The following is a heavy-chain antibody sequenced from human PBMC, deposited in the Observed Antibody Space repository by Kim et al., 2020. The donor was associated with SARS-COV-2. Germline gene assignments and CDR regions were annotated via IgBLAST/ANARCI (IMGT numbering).Heavy chain of an antibody. V-gene: IGHV3-9*01. CDR1: GFTFGDYA. CDR3: AKDMSYYYDSSGYIYYFDY. CDR2: ISWNSGSI. D-gene: IGHD3-22*01. J-gene: IGHJ4*02. Sequence: GGSLRLSCAASGFTFGDYAMHWVRQAPGKGLEWVSGISWNSGSIGYADSVKGRFTISRDNAKNSLYLQMNSLRAEDTALYYCAKDMSYYYDSSGYIYYFDYWGQGTLVTVSS.